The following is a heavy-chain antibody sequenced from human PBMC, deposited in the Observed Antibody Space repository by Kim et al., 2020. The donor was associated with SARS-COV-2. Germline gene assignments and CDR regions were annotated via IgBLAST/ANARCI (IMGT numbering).Heavy chain of an antibody. D-gene: IGHD2-15*01. Sequence: YSPSFQGHVTISADKSISTAYLQGSSLKASDTAMYYCARPYCSGGSCYDYWGQGTLVTVSS. CDR3: ARPYCSGGSCYDY. J-gene: IGHJ4*02. V-gene: IGHV5-10-1*01.